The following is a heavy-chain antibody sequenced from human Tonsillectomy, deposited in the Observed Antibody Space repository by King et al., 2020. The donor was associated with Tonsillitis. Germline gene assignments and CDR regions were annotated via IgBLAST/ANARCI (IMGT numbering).Heavy chain of an antibody. Sequence: QLQESGPGLVKPSETLSLTCSVSGDSMTSYFWSWIRQPPGKGLEWIGYIYYSGGTNYNPSLKSRVTISVDTSKSQFSLKLSSVTAADTAVYYCARHGYGSDPGFDYWGQGPLVPVPP. CDR1: GDSMTSYF. CDR2: IYYSGGT. D-gene: IGHD6-19*01. V-gene: IGHV4-59*08. J-gene: IGHJ4*02. CDR3: ARHGYGSDPGFDY.